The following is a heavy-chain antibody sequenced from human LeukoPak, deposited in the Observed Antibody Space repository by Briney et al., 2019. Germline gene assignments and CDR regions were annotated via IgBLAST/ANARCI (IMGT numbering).Heavy chain of an antibody. CDR3: AARIRYYYDSSGPRDYFDY. CDR2: IVVGSGNT. V-gene: IGHV1-58*02. Sequence: ASVKVSCKASGFTFTSSAMQWVRQARGQRLEWIGWIVVGSGNTNYAQKFQERVTITRDMSTSTAYMELSRLRSEDTAVYYCAARIRYYYDSSGPRDYFDYWGQGTLVTVSS. CDR1: GFTFTSSA. J-gene: IGHJ4*02. D-gene: IGHD3-22*01.